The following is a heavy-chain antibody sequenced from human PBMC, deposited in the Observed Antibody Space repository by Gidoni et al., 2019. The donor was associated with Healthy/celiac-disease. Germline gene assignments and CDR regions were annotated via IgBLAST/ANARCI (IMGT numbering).Heavy chain of an antibody. D-gene: IGHD3-9*01. J-gene: IGHJ4*02. V-gene: IGHV3-15*01. Sequence: EVQLVESGGGLVKPGGSLRLSCAASGFTFSNAWMSWVRQAPGKGLEWVGRIKSKTDGGTTDYAAPVKGRFTISRDDSKNTLYLQMNSLKTEDTAVYYCTTGALRYFDWPGYYFDYWGQGTLVTVSS. CDR3: TTGALRYFDWPGYYFDY. CDR1: GFTFSNAW. CDR2: IKSKTDGGTT.